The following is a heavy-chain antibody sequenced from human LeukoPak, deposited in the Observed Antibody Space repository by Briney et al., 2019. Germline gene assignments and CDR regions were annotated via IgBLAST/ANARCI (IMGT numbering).Heavy chain of an antibody. CDR1: GYTFTSYD. J-gene: IGHJ4*02. CDR3: ARADRVVAATPALYYFDY. Sequence: ASVTVSCKASGYTFTSYDITWVREAAGQGLEWMGWMNPKSGNTGYAQKFQGRVTMTRNTSISTAYMELSSLRSEDTAVYYCARADRVVAATPALYYFDYWGQGTLVTVSS. CDR2: MNPKSGNT. D-gene: IGHD2-15*01. V-gene: IGHV1-8*01.